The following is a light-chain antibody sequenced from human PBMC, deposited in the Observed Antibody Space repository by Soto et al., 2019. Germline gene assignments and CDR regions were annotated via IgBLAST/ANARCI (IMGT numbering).Light chain of an antibody. CDR1: SGDIGGYDY. Sequence: QSVLTQPPSASGSPGQSVTISCTGTSGDIGGYDYVSWYQQHPGKAPKLMIYEVTKRPLGVPDRFSGSKSGNTASLTVSGLKAEDEADYYCSAYAGSNTPYVFGTGTQLTVL. J-gene: IGLJ1*01. CDR2: EVT. CDR3: SAYAGSNTPYV. V-gene: IGLV2-8*01.